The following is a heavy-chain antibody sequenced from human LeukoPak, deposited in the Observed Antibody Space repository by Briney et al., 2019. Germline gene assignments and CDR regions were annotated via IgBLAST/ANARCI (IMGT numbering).Heavy chain of an antibody. CDR3: ARHGSTDYFDY. D-gene: IGHD2-2*03. Sequence: SETLSLTCAVSGGSISSSTSIWGWIRQPPGQELEWIGTIYYSGSTFYNPSLKGRVTMSVDTSKNQFSLRLSSVTAADTAVYYCARHGSTDYFDYWGQGTLVTVSS. J-gene: IGHJ4*02. CDR1: GGSISSSTSI. V-gene: IGHV4-39*01. CDR2: IYYSGST.